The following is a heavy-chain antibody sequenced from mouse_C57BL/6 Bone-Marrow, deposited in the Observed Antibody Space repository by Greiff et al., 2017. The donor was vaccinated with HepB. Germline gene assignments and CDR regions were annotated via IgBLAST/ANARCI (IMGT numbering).Heavy chain of an antibody. D-gene: IGHD3-2*02. V-gene: IGHV1-61*01. CDR1: GYTFTSYW. Sequence: QVQLQQPGAELVRPGSSVKLSCKASGYTFTSYWMDWVKQRPGQGLEWIGNIYPSDSETHYNQKFKDKATLTVDKSSSTAYMQLSSLTSEDSAVYYCARWSSGYVSYYFDYWGQGTTLTGSS. CDR2: IYPSDSET. J-gene: IGHJ2*01. CDR3: ARWSSGYVSYYFDY.